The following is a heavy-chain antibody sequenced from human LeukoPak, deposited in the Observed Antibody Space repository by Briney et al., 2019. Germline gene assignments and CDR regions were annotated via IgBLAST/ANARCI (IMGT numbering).Heavy chain of an antibody. CDR1: GGSFSGYY. CDR3: ARGGSNIVVVPAANWFDP. Sequence: SETLSLTCAVYGGSFSGYYWSWIRQPPGKGLEWIGEINHSGSTNYNPSLKSRVTISVDTSKSQFSLKLSSVTAADTAVYYCARGGSNIVVVPAANWFDPWGQGTLVTVSS. D-gene: IGHD2-2*01. J-gene: IGHJ5*02. V-gene: IGHV4-34*01. CDR2: INHSGST.